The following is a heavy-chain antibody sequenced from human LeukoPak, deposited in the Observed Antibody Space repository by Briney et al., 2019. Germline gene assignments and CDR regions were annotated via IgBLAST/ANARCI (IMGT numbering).Heavy chain of an antibody. D-gene: IGHD1-26*01. J-gene: IGHJ3*02. CDR2: VYHSGDT. CDR1: GGSFSVYY. CDR3: ARGFCVSNTRWEKNIDVFDI. Sequence: PSETLSLTCAVHGGSFSVYYWSWIRQSPGKGLEWIGEVYHSGDTNYNPSLNSRAIISLDTSKHQFSLNLSSVTAADTAVYYGARGFCVSNTRWEKNIDVFDIWGQGTMVTVSS. V-gene: IGHV4-34*01.